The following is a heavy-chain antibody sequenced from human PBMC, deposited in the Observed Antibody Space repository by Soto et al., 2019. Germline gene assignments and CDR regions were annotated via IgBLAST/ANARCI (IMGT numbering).Heavy chain of an antibody. J-gene: IGHJ4*02. V-gene: IGHV3-9*01. CDR1: GFTFAHYA. CDR2: ISWNSGSI. CDR3: AKDISH. Sequence: GWSLILFCASSGFTFAHYAMHWVRQAPGKGLEWVSGISWNSGSIGYADSVKGRFTISRDNAKNSLYLQMNSLRAEDTALYYCAKDISHWGQGTLVTVSS.